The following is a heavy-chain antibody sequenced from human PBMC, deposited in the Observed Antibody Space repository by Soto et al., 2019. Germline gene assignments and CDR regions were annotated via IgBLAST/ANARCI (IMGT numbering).Heavy chain of an antibody. D-gene: IGHD2-2*01. CDR3: AKDIGCSSTSCNYYYGMDV. CDR1: GFTFSSYG. V-gene: IGHV3-30*18. CDR2: ISYDGSNK. J-gene: IGHJ6*02. Sequence: QVQLVESGGGVVQPGRSLRLSCAASGFTFSSYGMHWVRQAPGKGLEWVAVISYDGSNKYYADSVKGRFTISRDNSKNTLYLQMNSLRAEDTAVYYCAKDIGCSSTSCNYYYGMDVWCQGTTVTVSS.